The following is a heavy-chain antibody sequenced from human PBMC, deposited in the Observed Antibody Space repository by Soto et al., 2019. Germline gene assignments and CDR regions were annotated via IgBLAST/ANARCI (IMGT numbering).Heavy chain of an antibody. CDR2: IYYSGST. V-gene: IGHV4-59*01. CDR1: GGSISSYY. Sequence: QVQLQESGPGLVKPSETLSLICTVSGGSISSYYWSWIRQPPGKGLEWIGYIYYSGSTNYNPSLKSRVTISVDTSKNQFSLKLSSLTAADTAVYYCASEGGDSSSWFYFDYWGQGTLVTVSS. J-gene: IGHJ4*02. D-gene: IGHD6-13*01. CDR3: ASEGGDSSSWFYFDY.